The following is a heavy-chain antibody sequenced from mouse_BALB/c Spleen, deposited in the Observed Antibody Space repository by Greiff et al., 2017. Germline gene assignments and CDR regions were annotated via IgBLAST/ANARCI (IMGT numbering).Heavy chain of an antibody. CDR1: GFSFSSFG. J-gene: IGHJ4*01. CDR2: ISSGSSTI. CDR3: ARTHRYDAMDY. D-gene: IGHD1-1*01. Sequence: EVKLVESGGGLVQPGGSRKLSCAASGFSFSSFGMHWVRQAPEKGLEWVAYISSGSSTIYYADTVKGRITIARDKPKNTLFLQMTSLSSDDTAMYYFARTHRYDAMDYWGQGTSVTVSS. V-gene: IGHV5-17*02.